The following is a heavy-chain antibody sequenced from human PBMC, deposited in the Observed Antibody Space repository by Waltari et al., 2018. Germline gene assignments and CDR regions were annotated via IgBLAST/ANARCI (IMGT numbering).Heavy chain of an antibody. V-gene: IGHV4-59*11. CDR2: IYYSGST. Sequence: QVQLQESGPGLVKPSETLSLTCTVSGGSISSHYWIWIRQPPGKGLEWIGYIYYSGSTNYNPSLKSRVTISVDTSKNQFSLKLSSVTAADTAVYYCARLFATDWYFDLWGRGTLVTVSS. J-gene: IGHJ2*01. D-gene: IGHD3-10*01. CDR3: ARLFATDWYFDL. CDR1: GGSISSHY.